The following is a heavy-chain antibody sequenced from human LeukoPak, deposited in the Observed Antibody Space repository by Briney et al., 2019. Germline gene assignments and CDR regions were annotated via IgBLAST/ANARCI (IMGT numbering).Heavy chain of an antibody. Sequence: PSETLSLTCAVYGGSFSGYYWSWIRQPPGKGLEWIGQISPSGGTTYNPSLESRVTFSLDTSKKQFSVKVNSVTAADTAVYYCARHGGYDFAHWGQGTLVAVSS. V-gene: IGHV4-34*01. CDR2: ISPSGGT. CDR1: GGSFSGYY. J-gene: IGHJ4*02. CDR3: ARHGGYDFAH. D-gene: IGHD3-16*01.